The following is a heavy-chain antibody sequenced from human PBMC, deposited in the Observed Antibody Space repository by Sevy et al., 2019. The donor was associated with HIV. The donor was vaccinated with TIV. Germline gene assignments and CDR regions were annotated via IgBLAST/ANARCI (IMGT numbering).Heavy chain of an antibody. CDR3: AGSISPGWYFDY. CDR1: GFTFSSYG. V-gene: IGHV3-30*03. J-gene: IGHJ4*02. Sequence: GGSLRLSCAASGFTFSSYGMHWVRQAPGKGLEWVAVISYDGSNKYYADSVKGRFTISRDNSKNTLFLQMNSLRAEDTAEYYWAGSISPGWYFDYWGQGTLVTVSS. D-gene: IGHD3-3*02. CDR2: ISYDGSNK.